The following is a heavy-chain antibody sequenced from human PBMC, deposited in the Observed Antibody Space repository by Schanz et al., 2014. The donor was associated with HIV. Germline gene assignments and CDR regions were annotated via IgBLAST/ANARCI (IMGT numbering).Heavy chain of an antibody. V-gene: IGHV3-30*18. D-gene: IGHD4-17*01. CDR1: GFTLTSYG. J-gene: IGHJ6*02. Sequence: QVQLVESGGGVVQPGRSLRLSCVVAGFTLTSYGMHWVRQAPGKGLEWVAFMSDDGGTKFYGDAAKGRFTISRDNAKNTLYLQMNSLRDEDTAVYYCAKGDWAHKVTTGVDVWGQGTTVIVS. CDR2: MSDDGGTK. CDR3: AKGDWAHKVTTGVDV.